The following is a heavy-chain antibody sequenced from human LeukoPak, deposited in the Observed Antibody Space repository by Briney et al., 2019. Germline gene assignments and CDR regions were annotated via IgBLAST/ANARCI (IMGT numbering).Heavy chain of an antibody. CDR2: ISSSGSNR. V-gene: IGHV3-21*05. CDR3: ARSGTYSRHYYYMDV. Sequence: GGSLRLSCAASGFTFSSYSLNWVRQAPGKGLEWVSYISSSGSNRYYADSVKGRFTISRDKAKNSLFLQMNSLRAEDTAVYYCARSGTYSRHYYYMDVWGKGTTVTVSS. D-gene: IGHD1-26*01. CDR1: GFTFSSYS. J-gene: IGHJ6*03.